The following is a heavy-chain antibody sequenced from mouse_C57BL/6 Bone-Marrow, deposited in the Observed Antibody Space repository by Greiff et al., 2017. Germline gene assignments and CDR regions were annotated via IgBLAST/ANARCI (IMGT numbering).Heavy chain of an antibody. CDR1: GYTFTDYY. V-gene: IGHV1-26*01. CDR2: INPNNGGT. CDR3: AREKPDWYFDV. Sequence: VQLQQSGPELVKPGASVKISCKASGYTFTDYYMNWVKQSHGQSLEWIGDINPNNGGTSYNQKFKGKATLTVDKSSSTAYMELRSLTSEDSAVYYCAREKPDWYFDVWGTGTTVTVSS. J-gene: IGHJ1*03.